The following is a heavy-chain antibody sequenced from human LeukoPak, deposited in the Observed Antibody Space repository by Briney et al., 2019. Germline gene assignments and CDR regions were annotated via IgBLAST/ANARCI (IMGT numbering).Heavy chain of an antibody. V-gene: IGHV1-2*04. D-gene: IGHD5-12*01. CDR2: INPNSGGT. Sequence: ASVKVSCTASGYTFTGYYMHWVRQAPGQGLEWMGWINPNSGGTNYAQKFQGWVTMTRDTSISTAYMELSRLRSDDTAVYYCARGGGYSGYDPKDYWGQGTLVTVSS. CDR1: GYTFTGYY. J-gene: IGHJ4*02. CDR3: ARGGGYSGYDPKDY.